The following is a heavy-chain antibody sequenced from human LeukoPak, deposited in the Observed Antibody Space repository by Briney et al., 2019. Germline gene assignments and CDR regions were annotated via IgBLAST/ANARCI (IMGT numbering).Heavy chain of an antibody. CDR3: ARDSPAGTSWRSEPTFDY. D-gene: IGHD2-2*01. CDR1: GFTFSSYW. Sequence: GGSLRLSCAASGFTFSSYWMHWVRQAPGKGRVWVSRINSDGSSTSHADSVKGRFTISRDNAKNTLYLQMNSLRAEDTAVYYCARDSPAGTSWRSEPTFDYWGQGTLVTVTS. J-gene: IGHJ4*02. CDR2: INSDGSST. V-gene: IGHV3-74*01.